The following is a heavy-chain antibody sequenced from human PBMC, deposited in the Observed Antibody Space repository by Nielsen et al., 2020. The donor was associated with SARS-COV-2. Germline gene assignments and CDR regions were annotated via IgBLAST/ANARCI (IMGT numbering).Heavy chain of an antibody. CDR1: GGSISSGDYF. J-gene: IGHJ4*02. Sequence: SETLSLTCTVSGGSISSGDYFWSWIRQPPGKGLEWIGYTHYSGSTYHNPSLTSRVIISIDTSKNQFSLKLRSVTAAGTAVDYCARGPVSDEYAETVDWGQGTLVTVSS. CDR3: ARGPVSDEYAETVD. D-gene: IGHD1-1*01. V-gene: IGHV4-30-4*01. CDR2: THYSGST.